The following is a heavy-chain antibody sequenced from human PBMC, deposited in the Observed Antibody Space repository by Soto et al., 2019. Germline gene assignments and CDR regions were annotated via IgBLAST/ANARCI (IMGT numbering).Heavy chain of an antibody. Sequence: EVQLVESGGGLVQPGGSLRLSCAASGFTFSSYEMNWVRQAPGKGLEWVSYISSSGSTIYYADSVKGRFTISRDNAKNSLYLQMNSLRAEDTAVYYCARDLLDHAYGDYLGYYYYGMDVWGQGTTVTVSS. D-gene: IGHD4-17*01. V-gene: IGHV3-48*03. CDR1: GFTFSSYE. CDR3: ARDLLDHAYGDYLGYYYYGMDV. CDR2: ISSSGSTI. J-gene: IGHJ6*02.